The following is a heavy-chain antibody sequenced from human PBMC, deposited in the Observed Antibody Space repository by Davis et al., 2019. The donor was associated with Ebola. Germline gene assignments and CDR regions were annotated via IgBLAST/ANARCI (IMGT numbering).Heavy chain of an antibody. V-gene: IGHV3-21*01. D-gene: IGHD2-2*01. CDR1: GFTFSSYS. CDR2: ISSSSSYI. J-gene: IGHJ6*03. Sequence: PGGSLRLSCAASGFTFSSYSMNWVRQAPGKGLEWVSSISSSSSYIYYADSVKGRFTISRDNAKNSLYLQMNSLRAEDTAVYYCARDKAGSCSSTSCSLYYYYYYMDVWGKGTTVTVSS. CDR3: ARDKAGSCSSTSCSLYYYYYYMDV.